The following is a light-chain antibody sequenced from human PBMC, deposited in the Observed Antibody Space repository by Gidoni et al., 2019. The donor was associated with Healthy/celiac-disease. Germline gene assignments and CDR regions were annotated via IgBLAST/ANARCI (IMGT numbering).Light chain of an antibody. CDR2: EVS. CDR3: CSYAGSNV. CDR1: SSDVGSYNL. Sequence: HSALTQPASVSGSPGQSITISCTGTSSDVGSYNLVSWYQQHPGKAPKLMIYEVSKRPSGVSNRFSGSKSGNTASLTISGLQAEDEADYYCCSYAGSNVFGTGTKVTVL. J-gene: IGLJ1*01. V-gene: IGLV2-23*02.